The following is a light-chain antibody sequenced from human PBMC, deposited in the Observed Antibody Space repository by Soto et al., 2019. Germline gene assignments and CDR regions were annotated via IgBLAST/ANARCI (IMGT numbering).Light chain of an antibody. J-gene: IGKJ4*01. V-gene: IGKV1-5*01. CDR2: DAS. CDR3: QQYSSYSAIT. Sequence: DIQMTQSPSTLSASVGDRVTVTCRASQSIRPWLAWYQQKPGKAPKLLIYDASTLESGVPPRFSGSVSGTEFTLTINGLQSDDFATYYCQQYSSYSAITFGGGTRVQ. CDR1: QSIRPW.